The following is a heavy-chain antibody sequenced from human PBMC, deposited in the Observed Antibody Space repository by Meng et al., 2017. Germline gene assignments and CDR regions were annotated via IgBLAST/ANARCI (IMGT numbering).Heavy chain of an antibody. D-gene: IGHD3-22*01. CDR1: GGSFSGYY. V-gene: IGHV4-34*01. Sequence: QVQTQQCGAGFLTPSGTLSRTRAVYGGSFSGYYGSWIRQPPGKGLEWIGEINHSGSTNYNPSLKSRVTISVDTSKNQFSLKLSSVTAADTAVYYCARVPTYYYDSSGYYLFDYWGQGTLVTVSS. CDR2: INHSGST. J-gene: IGHJ4*02. CDR3: ARVPTYYYDSSGYYLFDY.